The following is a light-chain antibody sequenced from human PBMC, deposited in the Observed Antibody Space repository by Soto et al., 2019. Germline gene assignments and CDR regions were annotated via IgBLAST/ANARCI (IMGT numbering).Light chain of an antibody. Sequence: DIQMTQSPSTLSASVGDRVTITCRASQSISSWLAWYQQKPGRAPNLLIYKASSLETGVTSRFSGGGSGTEFTLIISSLQPDDVASYYCQQYGSSSPWTFGQGTKVEIK. CDR1: QSISSW. J-gene: IGKJ1*01. CDR3: QQYGSSSPWT. CDR2: KAS. V-gene: IGKV1-5*03.